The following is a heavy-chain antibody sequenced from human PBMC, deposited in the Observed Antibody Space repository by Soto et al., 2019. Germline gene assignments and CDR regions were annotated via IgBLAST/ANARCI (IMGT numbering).Heavy chain of an antibody. J-gene: IGHJ3*02. CDR3: ARNRYSSSWYSAAFDI. Sequence: LRLSFAASGFTFSSYDMNWVRQAPGKGLEWVSFISGSGGTIYHADSVKGRFTISRDNAKNSLYLQMNSLRTEDTAVYYCARNRYSSSWYSAAFDIWGQGTMVTVSS. V-gene: IGHV3-48*03. D-gene: IGHD6-13*01. CDR2: ISGSGGTI. CDR1: GFTFSSYD.